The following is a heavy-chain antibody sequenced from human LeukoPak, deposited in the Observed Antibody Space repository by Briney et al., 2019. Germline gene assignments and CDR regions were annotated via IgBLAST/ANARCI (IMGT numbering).Heavy chain of an antibody. CDR3: ARDIIVVSSTYYYYYMDV. V-gene: IGHV4-39*07. J-gene: IGHJ6*03. Sequence: PSETLSLTCTVSGGSISSSSYYWGWIRRPPGKGLEWIGSIYYSWSTYYNPSLKSRVTISVDTSKNQFSLKLSSVTAADTAVYYCARDIIVVSSTYYYYYMDVWGKGTTVTVSS. D-gene: IGHD2-2*01. CDR1: GGSISSSSYY. CDR2: IYYSWST.